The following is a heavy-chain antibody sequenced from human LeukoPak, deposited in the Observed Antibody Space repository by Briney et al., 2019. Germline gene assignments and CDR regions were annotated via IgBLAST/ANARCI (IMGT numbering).Heavy chain of an antibody. CDR3: ARVPITAYYYDSSGQGTNAFDT. CDR2: INPNSGGT. J-gene: IGHJ3*02. Sequence: ASVKVSCKASGYTFTGYYMHWVRQAPGQGLEWMGWINPNSGGTNYAQKFQGRVTMTRDTSISTAYMELSRLRSDDTAVYYCARVPITAYYYDSSGQGTNAFDTWGQGTMVTVSS. V-gene: IGHV1-2*02. D-gene: IGHD3-22*01. CDR1: GYTFTGYY.